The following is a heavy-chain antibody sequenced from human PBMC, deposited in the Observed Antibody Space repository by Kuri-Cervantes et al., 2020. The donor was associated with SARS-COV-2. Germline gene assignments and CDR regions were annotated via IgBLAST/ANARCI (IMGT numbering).Heavy chain of an antibody. CDR3: ARGRVGVQDF. V-gene: IGHV3-33*01. CDR1: GFTFSSYG. Sequence: LTCAASGFTFSSYGMHWVRQAPGKGLEWVAVIWYDGSNKYYADSVKGRFTISRDNSKNTLYLQMNNLRGEDTAVYFCARGRVGVQDFWGQGTLVTVSS. CDR2: IWYDGSNK. D-gene: IGHD6-6*01. J-gene: IGHJ4*02.